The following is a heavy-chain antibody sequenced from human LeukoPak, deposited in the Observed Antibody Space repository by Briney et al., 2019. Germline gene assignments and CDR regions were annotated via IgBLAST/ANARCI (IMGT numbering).Heavy chain of an antibody. D-gene: IGHD5-18*01. CDR3: AREGIQLWLRVQTDY. CDR2: IKQGGSEK. CDR1: GFTFSSYW. J-gene: IGHJ4*02. V-gene: IGHV3-7*01. Sequence: QTGGSLRLSCAASGFTFSSYWMSWVRQAPGKGLEWVANIKQGGSEKYYVDSVKGRFTISRDNAKNSLYLQMNSLRAEDTAVYYCAREGIQLWLRVQTDYWGQGTLVTVSS.